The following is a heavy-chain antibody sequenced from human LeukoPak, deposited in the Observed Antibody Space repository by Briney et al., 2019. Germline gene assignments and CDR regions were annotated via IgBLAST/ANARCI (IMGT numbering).Heavy chain of an antibody. D-gene: IGHD3-22*01. Sequence: SGPTLVKPKQTLTLTCTFSGFPISTSGVGGGWIRQPPGKALELLALLYWDDDKLYRPSLKSRLTITKDTSTNQVVITLTNMAPVDTATYYCAHRGFGGYDSSGYLSWYFDLWGRGTLVTVSS. CDR2: LYWDDDK. CDR3: AHRGFGGYDSSGYLSWYFDL. CDR1: GFPISTSGVG. V-gene: IGHV2-5*02. J-gene: IGHJ2*01.